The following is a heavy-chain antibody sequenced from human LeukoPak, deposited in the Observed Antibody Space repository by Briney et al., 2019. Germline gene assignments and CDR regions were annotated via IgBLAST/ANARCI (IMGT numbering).Heavy chain of an antibody. CDR1: GYSFISYW. V-gene: IGHV5-51*01. D-gene: IGHD2-15*01. J-gene: IGHJ4*02. CDR3: ARLYCSGGSCRQVFDY. Sequence: GESLKISCKGSGYSFISYWIGWVRQMPGKGLEWIGIIFPGDSDTRYSPSFQGQVTISADKSIGTAYLQWSSLKASDTAMYYCARLYCSGGSCRQVFDYWGQGTLVTVSS. CDR2: IFPGDSDT.